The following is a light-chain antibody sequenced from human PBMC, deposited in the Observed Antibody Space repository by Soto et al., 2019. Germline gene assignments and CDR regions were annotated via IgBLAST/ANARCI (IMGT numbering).Light chain of an antibody. V-gene: IGKV3-15*01. CDR3: QHYDKWPWT. CDR1: QTINNN. J-gene: IGKJ1*01. CDR2: GAS. Sequence: DIVMTQSPATLSMSPGERATLSCRASQTINNNLAWNQQKPGQAPRLLIYGASTRATGIPDRFSGSGSGTEFTLTISSLQSEDFALYYCQHYDKWPWTFGQGTKVEIK.